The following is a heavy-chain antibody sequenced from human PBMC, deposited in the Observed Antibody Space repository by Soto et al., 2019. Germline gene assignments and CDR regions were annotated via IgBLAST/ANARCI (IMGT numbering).Heavy chain of an antibody. J-gene: IGHJ4*02. V-gene: IGHV3-30*18. CDR2: ISSDGSNK. CDR3: AKGDYTNYFEY. D-gene: IGHD4-4*01. Sequence: QPGGSLRLSCAASGFTFSSYGMHWVRRAPGKGLAWVALISSDGSNKYYADSVKGRFTISRDNSKNTQYLQMNSLRAEDTAMYYCAKGDYTNYFEYWGQGTRVTVSS. CDR1: GFTFSSYG.